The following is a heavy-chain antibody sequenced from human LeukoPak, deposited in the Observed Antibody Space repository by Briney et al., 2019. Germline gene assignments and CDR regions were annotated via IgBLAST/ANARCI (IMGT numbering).Heavy chain of an antibody. CDR3: AKGADLLIAVADNIDY. CDR2: ISGSGGST. J-gene: IGHJ4*02. V-gene: IGHV3-23*01. Sequence: GGSLRLSCAASGFTFSSYAMSWVRQAPGKGLEWVSAISGSGGSTYYADSVKGRFTISRDNSKNTLYLQMNSLRAEDTAVYYCAKGADLLIAVADNIDYWGQGTLVIVSS. D-gene: IGHD6-19*01. CDR1: GFTFSSYA.